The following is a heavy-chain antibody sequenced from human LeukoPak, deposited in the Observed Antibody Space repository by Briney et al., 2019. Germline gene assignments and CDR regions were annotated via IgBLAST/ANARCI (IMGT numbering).Heavy chain of an antibody. CDR1: GYTFTSYG. D-gene: IGHD3-16*01. J-gene: IGHJ5*02. CDR3: AREGGSIDWFDP. Sequence: GASVKVSCKASGYTFTSYGISWVRQATGQGLEWMGWMNPNSGNTGYAQKFQGRVTMTRNTSISTAYMELSSLRSEDTAVYYCAREGGSIDWFDPWGQGTLVTVST. V-gene: IGHV1-8*02. CDR2: MNPNSGNT.